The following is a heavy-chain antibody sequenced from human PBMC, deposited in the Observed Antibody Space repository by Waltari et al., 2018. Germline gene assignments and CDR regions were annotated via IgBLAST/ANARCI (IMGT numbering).Heavy chain of an antibody. CDR1: GFTFSTYE. CDR2: IRSSGSTS. CDR3: ARRDDYGDDPFWT. D-gene: IGHD4-17*01. J-gene: IGHJ5*02. V-gene: IGHV3-48*03. Sequence: EEHLVESGGGLVQPGGSLILSCAASGFTFSTYEMNWIRQAPGKGLEWVSYIRSSGSTSYYADSAKGRFTISRDNAKNSLYLQMNSLRAEDMAVYYCARRDDYGDDPFWTWGQGTLVTVSS.